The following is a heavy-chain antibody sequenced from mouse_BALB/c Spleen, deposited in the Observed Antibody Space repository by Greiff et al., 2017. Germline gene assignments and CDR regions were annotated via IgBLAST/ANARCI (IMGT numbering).Heavy chain of an antibody. J-gene: IGHJ2*01. V-gene: IGHV10-1*02. CDR2: IRSKSNNYAT. CDR3: VRQRGNYYFDY. D-gene: IGHD2-1*01. CDR1: GFTFNTYA. Sequence: EVQRVESGGGLVQPKGSLKLSCAASGFTFNTYAMNWVRQAPGKGLEWVARIRSKSNNYATYYADSVKDRFTISSDDSQSMLYLQMNNLKTEDTDMYYCVRQRGNYYFDYWGQGTTLTVSS.